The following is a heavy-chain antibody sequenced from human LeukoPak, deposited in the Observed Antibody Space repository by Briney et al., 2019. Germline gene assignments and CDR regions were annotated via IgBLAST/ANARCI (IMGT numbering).Heavy chain of an antibody. CDR2: FHNSGTS. D-gene: IGHD6-6*01. CDR1: DVSISDYY. V-gene: IGHV4-59*12. J-gene: IGHJ3*02. CDR3: ARLRASAYSSSPRDAFDI. Sequence: SETLSLTCTVSDVSISDYYRGWIRQPPGKGLEWIGYFHNSGTSTYNPSLKSRVTISADTSKNQFSLKLSSVTAADTAVYYCARLRASAYSSSPRDAFDIWGQGTVVTVSS.